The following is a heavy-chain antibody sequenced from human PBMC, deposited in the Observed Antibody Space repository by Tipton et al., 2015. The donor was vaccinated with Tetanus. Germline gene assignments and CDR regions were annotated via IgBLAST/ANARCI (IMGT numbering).Heavy chain of an antibody. Sequence: TLSLTCTVSGGSVRSGSYYWNWIRQPPGKGLEWIGYVSYSGSTNSNYSLKSRITISQDMSKNQFSLRLASVTAADTAVYYCARRSYCTSTRCFDAFDLWGPGTRVTVSS. V-gene: IGHV4-61*01. CDR3: ARRSYCTSTRCFDAFDL. D-gene: IGHD2-8*01. CDR1: GGSVRSGSYY. J-gene: IGHJ3*01. CDR2: VSYSGST.